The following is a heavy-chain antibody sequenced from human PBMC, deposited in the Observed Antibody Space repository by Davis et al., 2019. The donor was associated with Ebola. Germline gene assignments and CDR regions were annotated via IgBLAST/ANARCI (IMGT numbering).Heavy chain of an antibody. CDR1: GGSISSYY. D-gene: IGHD3-3*01. Sequence: PSETLSLTCTVSGGSISSYYWSWIRQPPGKGLEWIGYIYYSGSTNYNPSLKSRVTISVDTSKNQFSLKLSSVTAADTAVYYCARDPRRITIFGVVTTEVGMDVWGKGTTVTVSS. J-gene: IGHJ6*04. V-gene: IGHV4-59*12. CDR2: IYYSGST. CDR3: ARDPRRITIFGVVTTEVGMDV.